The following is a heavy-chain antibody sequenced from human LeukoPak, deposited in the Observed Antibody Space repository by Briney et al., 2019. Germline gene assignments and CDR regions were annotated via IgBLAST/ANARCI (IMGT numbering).Heavy chain of an antibody. J-gene: IGHJ5*02. Sequence: SETLSLTCTVSGGSIISYYWSWIRQPAGKGLEWIGRIYTSGSTNYNPSLKSRVTMSVDTSKNQFSLKLSSVTAADTAVYYCARDTYGSGSSTFDPWGQGTLVTVSS. CDR1: GGSIISYY. CDR3: ARDTYGSGSSTFDP. CDR2: IYTSGST. D-gene: IGHD3-10*01. V-gene: IGHV4-4*07.